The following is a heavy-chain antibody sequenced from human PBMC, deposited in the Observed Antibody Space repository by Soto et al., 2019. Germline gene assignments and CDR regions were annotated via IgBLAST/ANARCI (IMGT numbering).Heavy chain of an antibody. V-gene: IGHV4-34*01. Sequence: SGTPSPPLGVSGGGFRGYQWNWIRQSPGQGLEWIGEINHSGTTKYNPSLESRINLSVDTSKRQFSLKMFSVTAADTAIYYCARGWRFDPWGQGTQVTVSS. CDR3: ARGWRFDP. CDR1: GGGFRGYQ. D-gene: IGHD1-1*01. CDR2: INHSGTT. J-gene: IGHJ5*02.